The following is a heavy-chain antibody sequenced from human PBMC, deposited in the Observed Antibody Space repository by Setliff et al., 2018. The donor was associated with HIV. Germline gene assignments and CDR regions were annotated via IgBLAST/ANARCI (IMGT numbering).Heavy chain of an antibody. CDR1: GYTFTAYY. V-gene: IGHV1-2*06. D-gene: IGHD5-18*01. Sequence: ASVKVSCKASGYTFTAYYMHWVRQAPGQGLEWMGRINPNSGGTSDAQKFQGRVTMTRDTSISTAYMELNRLRSDDTAMYYCARDRASYGGYTYGNYYMDVWGKGTTVTVSS. CDR3: ARDRASYGGYTYGNYYMDV. J-gene: IGHJ6*03. CDR2: INPNSGGT.